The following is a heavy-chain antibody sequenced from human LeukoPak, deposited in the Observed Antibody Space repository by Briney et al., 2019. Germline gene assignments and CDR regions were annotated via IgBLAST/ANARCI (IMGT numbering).Heavy chain of an antibody. D-gene: IGHD3-10*01. V-gene: IGHV3-30*03. J-gene: IGHJ4*02. CDR1: GFTFSSYG. CDR2: ISYDGSNK. CDR3: ARANVLLWFGEFWVLDY. Sequence: RPGGSLRLSCAASGFTFSSYGMHWVRQAPGKGLEWVAVISYDGSNKYYADSVKGRFTISRDNSKNTLYLQMNSLRAEDTAVYYCARANVLLWFGEFWVLDYWGQGTLVTVSS.